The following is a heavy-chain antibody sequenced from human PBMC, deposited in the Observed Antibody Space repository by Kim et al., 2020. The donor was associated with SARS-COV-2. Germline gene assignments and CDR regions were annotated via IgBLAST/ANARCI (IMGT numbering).Heavy chain of an antibody. V-gene: IGHV3-23*01. D-gene: IGHD2-15*01. J-gene: IGHJ4*02. Sequence: GGSLRLSCAASGFSFISYAMTWVRQAPGKGLEWVSGISGGGTTTYYADSVKGRFTISRDNSKNTLYLQMNSLRADDTAVYYCSKDRTCSGGSCYYDYWGQGTLVTVSS. CDR3: SKDRTCSGGSCYYDY. CDR2: ISGGGTTT. CDR1: GFSFISYA.